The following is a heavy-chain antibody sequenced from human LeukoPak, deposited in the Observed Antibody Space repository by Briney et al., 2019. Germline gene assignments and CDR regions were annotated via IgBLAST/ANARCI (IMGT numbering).Heavy chain of an antibody. CDR1: GFTFSSYA. Sequence: GGSLRLSCAASGFTFSSYAMSWVRQAPGKGLEWVSAISGSGGSIYYADSVKGRFTISRDNSKNTLYLQMNSLRAEDTAVYYCAKDLGRRYDILTGSSYCYYGMDVWGQGTTVTVSS. V-gene: IGHV3-23*01. J-gene: IGHJ6*02. CDR2: ISGSGGSI. CDR3: AKDLGRRYDILTGSSYCYYGMDV. D-gene: IGHD3-9*01.